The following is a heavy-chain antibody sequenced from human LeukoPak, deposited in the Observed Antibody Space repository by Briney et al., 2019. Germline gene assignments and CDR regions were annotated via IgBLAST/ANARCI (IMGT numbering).Heavy chain of an antibody. CDR2: ISGSGSNT. D-gene: IGHD3-22*01. J-gene: IGHJ4*02. Sequence: GGSLRLSCAASGFTFSSYAMSWVRQPPGKGLEWVSAISGSGSNTYYADSVKGRFTISRDNSKNTPYLQMNSLRAEDTAVHYCAKGYDGSGYYFNYFDYWGQGTLVTVSS. CDR3: AKGYDGSGYYFNYFDY. CDR1: GFTFSSYA. V-gene: IGHV3-23*01.